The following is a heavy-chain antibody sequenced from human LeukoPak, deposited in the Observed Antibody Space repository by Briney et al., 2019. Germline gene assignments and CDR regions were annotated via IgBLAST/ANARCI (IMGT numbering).Heavy chain of an antibody. CDR3: ARGQLPDNYCYYGMDV. V-gene: IGHV4-34*01. J-gene: IGHJ6*02. D-gene: IGHD2-2*01. CDR1: GGPFSGYY. Sequence: ASETLSLTCAVYGGPFSGYYWSWIRQPPGKGLEWIGEINHSGSTNYNPSLKSRVTISVDTSKNQFSLKLSSVTAADTAVYYCARGQLPDNYCYYGMDVWGQGTTVTVSS. CDR2: INHSGST.